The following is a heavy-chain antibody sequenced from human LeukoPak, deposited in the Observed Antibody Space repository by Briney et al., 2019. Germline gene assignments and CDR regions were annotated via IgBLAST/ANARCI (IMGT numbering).Heavy chain of an antibody. V-gene: IGHV1-69*13. D-gene: IGHD2-2*01. CDR2: IIPIFGTA. CDR1: GYTFTSYG. CDR3: ARDRCSSTSCFLFDY. Sequence: SVKVSCKASGYTFTSYGISWVRQAPGQGLEWMGGIIPIFGTANYAHKFQGRVTITADESTSTAYMELSSLRSEDTAVYYCARDRCSSTSCFLFDYWGQGTLVTVSS. J-gene: IGHJ4*02.